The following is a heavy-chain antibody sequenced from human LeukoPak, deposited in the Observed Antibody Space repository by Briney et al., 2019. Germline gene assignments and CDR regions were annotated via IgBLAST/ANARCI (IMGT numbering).Heavy chain of an antibody. CDR1: GYTFTSYG. CDR3: ARALYYYGSGSYAIDY. Sequence: ASVKVSCKASGYTFTSYGISWVRQAPGQGLEWMGWISDYNGNTNYAQKLQGRVTMTTDTSTSTAYMELRSLRSDDTAVYYCARALYYYGSGSYAIDYWGQGALVTVSS. J-gene: IGHJ4*02. V-gene: IGHV1-18*01. D-gene: IGHD3-10*01. CDR2: ISDYNGNT.